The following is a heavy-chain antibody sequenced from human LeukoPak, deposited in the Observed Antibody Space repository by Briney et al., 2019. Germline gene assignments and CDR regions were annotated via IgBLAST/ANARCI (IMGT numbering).Heavy chain of an antibody. CDR3: AKDETPSIAAAGTCTY. CDR1: GFTFSDFY. V-gene: IGHV3-11*05. Sequence: GGSLRLSCAASGFTFSDFYMSWIRQTPGKGLEWVSYISDNSRYTDYADSVEGRFTISRDNSKNSLYLQMNSLRTEDTALYYCAKDETPSIAAAGTCTYWGQGTLVTVSS. CDR2: ISDNSRYT. D-gene: IGHD6-13*01. J-gene: IGHJ4*02.